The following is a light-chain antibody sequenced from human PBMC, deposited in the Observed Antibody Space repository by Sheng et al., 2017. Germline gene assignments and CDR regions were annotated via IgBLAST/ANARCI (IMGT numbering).Light chain of an antibody. Sequence: DIQMTQSPSTLSASVGDRVTITCRASQSVSTWLAWYQQKPGKAPKVLIYKASTLQRGVPSRFSGNGSETEFTLTISSLQPDDFATYYCQQYNSFWTFGQGTKVQI. CDR3: QQYNSFWT. J-gene: IGKJ1*01. V-gene: IGKV1-5*03. CDR2: KAS. CDR1: QSVSTW.